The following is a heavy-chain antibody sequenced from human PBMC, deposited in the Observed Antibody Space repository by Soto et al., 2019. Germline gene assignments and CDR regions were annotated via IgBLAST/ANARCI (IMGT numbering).Heavy chain of an antibody. V-gene: IGHV1-18*01. D-gene: IGHD3-22*01. Sequence: GASVKVSCKASGYTFTSYGLSWVRQAPGQGLEWVGWISASNGNTNYAQKFKGRITMTTDTSTSTAYLELRSLSFDDTAVYYWGRDGNYYDSSGPWGQETLVTVS. J-gene: IGHJ5*02. CDR2: ISASNGNT. CDR3: GRDGNYYDSSGP. CDR1: GYTFTSYG.